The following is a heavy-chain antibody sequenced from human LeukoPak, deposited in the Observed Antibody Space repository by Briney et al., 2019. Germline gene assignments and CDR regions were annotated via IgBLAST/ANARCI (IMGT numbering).Heavy chain of an antibody. CDR2: INHSGST. J-gene: IGHJ4*02. CDR3: ARGRITIFGVVITSYYFDY. D-gene: IGHD3-3*01. V-gene: IGHV4-34*01. CDR1: GGSFSGYY. Sequence: SETLSLTCAVYGGSFSGYYWSWIHQPPGKGLEWIGEINHSGSTNYNPSLKSRVTISVDTSKNQFSLKLSSVTAADTAVYYCARGRITIFGVVITSYYFDYWGQGTLVTVSS.